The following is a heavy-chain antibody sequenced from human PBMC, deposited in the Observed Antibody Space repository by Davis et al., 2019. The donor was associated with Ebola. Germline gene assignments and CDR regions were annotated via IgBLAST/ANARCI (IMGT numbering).Heavy chain of an antibody. Sequence: LGGSLRLSCTVSGFTFSSYWMSWVRQAPGKGLEWVANINQDGSGTYYVDSVKGRFIISRDNAKNSLYLHIYSLTAEDTAVYYCARGACSDGTCYGPDYWGQGTLVTVSS. V-gene: IGHV3-7*01. CDR2: INQDGSGT. CDR3: ARGACSDGTCYGPDY. D-gene: IGHD2-15*01. J-gene: IGHJ4*02. CDR1: GFTFSSYW.